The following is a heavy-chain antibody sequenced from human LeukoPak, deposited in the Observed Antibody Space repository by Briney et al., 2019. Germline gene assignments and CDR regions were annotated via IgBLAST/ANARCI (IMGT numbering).Heavy chain of an antibody. Sequence: GGSLGLSCAASGFTFSSHSMNWVRQAPGKGLQWVSSISSSSIYIYYADSVKGRFTISRDNAKNSLYLQMNSLRGEDTAVYYCARGDGATPPDVFDIWGQGTMVTVSS. J-gene: IGHJ3*02. CDR3: ARGDGATPPDVFDI. V-gene: IGHV3-21*01. CDR2: ISSSSIYI. D-gene: IGHD3-10*01. CDR1: GFTFSSHS.